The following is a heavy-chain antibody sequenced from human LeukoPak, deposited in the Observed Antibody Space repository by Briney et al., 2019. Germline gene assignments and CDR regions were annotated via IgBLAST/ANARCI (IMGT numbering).Heavy chain of an antibody. CDR2: IYNSGST. Sequence: SETLSLTCTVSGGSISSYYWNWIRQPPGKGLEWIGYIYNSGSTNNNPSLKSRVTISVDTSKKQFSLKLSSVTAADTAVYYCAGGNEALDPWGQGTLVTVSS. D-gene: IGHD3-16*01. CDR1: GGSISSYY. V-gene: IGHV4-59*01. J-gene: IGHJ5*02. CDR3: AGGNEALDP.